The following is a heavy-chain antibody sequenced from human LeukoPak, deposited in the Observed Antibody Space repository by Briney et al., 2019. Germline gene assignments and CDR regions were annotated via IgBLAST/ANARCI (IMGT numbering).Heavy chain of an antibody. CDR1: GGSMSSENEY. J-gene: IGHJ6*03. D-gene: IGHD5-24*01. CDR3: ARDRDGSYYMDV. V-gene: IGHV4-39*01. Sequence: SETLSLTCSVSGGSMSSENEYWGWIRQTPGKGLEWIGSVYNTGSTDYNPSLKRRFSISIDTSKNQFSLKVTSVTAADTAAYYCARDRDGSYYMDVWGKGTTVTVSS. CDR2: VYNTGST.